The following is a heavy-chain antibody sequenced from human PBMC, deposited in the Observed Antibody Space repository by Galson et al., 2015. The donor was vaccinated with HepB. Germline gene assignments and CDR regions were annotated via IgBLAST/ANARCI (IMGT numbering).Heavy chain of an antibody. D-gene: IGHD2-21*01. V-gene: IGHV3-48*02. CDR3: ATDRPYFIDAFDF. J-gene: IGHJ3*01. CDR2: ISSSGSSI. Sequence: SLRLSCAASGFTFSYYSMNWVRQAPGKGLEWPSYISSSGSSIYYADSVKGRFTISRDNAKNSLYLQMNRLRDEDTAVHYCATDRPYFIDAFDFWGQGTMVTVSS. CDR1: GFTFSYYS.